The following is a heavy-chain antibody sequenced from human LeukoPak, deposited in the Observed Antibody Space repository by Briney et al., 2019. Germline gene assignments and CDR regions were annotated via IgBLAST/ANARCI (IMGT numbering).Heavy chain of an antibody. D-gene: IGHD2-15*01. Sequence: SETLSLTCTVSGGSISSGSYYWSWIRQPPGKGLEWIGEINHSGSTNYNPSLKSPVTISVDTSKNQFSLKLSSVTAADTAVYYCARHRRYCSGGSCHTGFQHWGQGTLVTVSS. J-gene: IGHJ1*01. CDR1: GGSISSGSYY. CDR2: INHSGST. V-gene: IGHV4-39*01. CDR3: ARHRRYCSGGSCHTGFQH.